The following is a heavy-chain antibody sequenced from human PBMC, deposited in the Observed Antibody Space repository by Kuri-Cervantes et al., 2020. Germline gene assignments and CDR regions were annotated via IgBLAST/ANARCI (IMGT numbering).Heavy chain of an antibody. Sequence: GGSLRLSCAASGFTFSSHGMHWVRQAPGKGLEWVAVISYDGSNKYYADSVKGRFTISRDNSKNSLYLQMNSLRAEDTAVYYCARGGSSWSLYSWGQGTLVTVSS. CDR2: ISYDGSNK. CDR3: ARGGSSWSLYS. D-gene: IGHD6-13*01. J-gene: IGHJ4*02. V-gene: IGHV3-30*03. CDR1: GFTFSSHG.